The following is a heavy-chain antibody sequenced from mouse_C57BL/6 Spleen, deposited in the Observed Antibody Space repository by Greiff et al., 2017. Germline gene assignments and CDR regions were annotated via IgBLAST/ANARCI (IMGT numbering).Heavy chain of an antibody. J-gene: IGHJ4*01. CDR3: ARGYYGSSSYYAMDY. CDR2: IYPGDGDT. V-gene: IGHV1-82*01. D-gene: IGHD1-1*01. CDR1: GYAFSSSW. Sequence: QVQLQQSGPELVKPGASVKISCKASGYAFSSSWMNWVKQRPGKGLEWIGRIYPGDGDTNYNGKFKGKATLTADKSSSTAYMQLSSLTSEDSAVYFWARGYYGSSSYYAMDYWGQGTSVTVSS.